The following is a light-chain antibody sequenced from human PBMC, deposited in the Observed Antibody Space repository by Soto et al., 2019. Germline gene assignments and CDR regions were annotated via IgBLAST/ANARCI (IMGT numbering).Light chain of an antibody. CDR2: GAS. V-gene: IGKV3-15*01. CDR3: KQYNNWPPIT. Sequence: EIVMTPSPATPSVSPGERATLSCRASQSVSSNLAWYQQKPGQAPRLLIYGASTRATGIPARFSGSGSGTEFTLTISSLQSEDFAVYYCKQYNNWPPITFGQGTRLEIK. CDR1: QSVSSN. J-gene: IGKJ5*01.